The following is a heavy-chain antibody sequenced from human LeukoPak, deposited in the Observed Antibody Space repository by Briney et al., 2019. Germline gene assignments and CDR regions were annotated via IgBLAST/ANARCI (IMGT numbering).Heavy chain of an antibody. V-gene: IGHV4-4*09. Sequence: PSETLSLTCTVSGGSFSSYYWSWIRQPPGKGLEWIGYIYTTGSTDDNPSRKSRVTISVDTSKKQLSLNLSSVADADTAVYYCARPGTSFGPESLWGRGTLVTVSS. D-gene: IGHD3-3*01. J-gene: IGHJ2*01. CDR2: IYTTGST. CDR1: GGSFSSYY. CDR3: ARPGTSFGPESL.